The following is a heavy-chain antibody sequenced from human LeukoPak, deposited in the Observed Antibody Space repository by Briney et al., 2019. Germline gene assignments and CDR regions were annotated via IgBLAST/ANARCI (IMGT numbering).Heavy chain of an antibody. CDR2: IYTGASDT. CDR3: ARDRGDPDYNWFDP. V-gene: IGHV5-51*01. J-gene: IGHJ5*02. Sequence: IIYTGASDTRSSPSFQGQVTISADKSISTAYLQWSSLKASDTAMYYCARDRGDPDYNWFDPWGQGTLVTVSS. D-gene: IGHD2-21*02.